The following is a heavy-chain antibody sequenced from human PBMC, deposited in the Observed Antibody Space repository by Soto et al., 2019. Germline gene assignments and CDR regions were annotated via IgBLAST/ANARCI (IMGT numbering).Heavy chain of an antibody. J-gene: IGHJ4*02. CDR1: GFIFTSSD. V-gene: IGHV1-58*01. D-gene: IGHD5-12*01. Sequence: GASVTVSGMTSGFIFTSSDVQWVRQARGQRLEWMGRIVVRSGNTEHAQMFQKRLTLPRDMATSTVYLELSNLRFHDTAVYYCTSEDVATGLGWGPGSLVTVSS. CDR2: IVVRSGNT. CDR3: TSEDVATGLG.